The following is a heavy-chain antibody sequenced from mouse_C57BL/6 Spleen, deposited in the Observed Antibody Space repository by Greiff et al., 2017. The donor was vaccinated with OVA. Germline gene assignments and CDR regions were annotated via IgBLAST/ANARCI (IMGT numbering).Heavy chain of an antibody. V-gene: IGHV1-74*01. CDR1: GYTFTSYW. CDR3: ARRGDGYSFDY. J-gene: IGHJ3*01. CDR2: IHPYNSDT. D-gene: IGHD2-3*01. Sequence: QVQLQQPGAELVKPGASVKVSCKASGYTFTSYWMHWVKQRPGQGLEWIGRIHPYNSDTNYNEKFKSKATLTVDKSSSTAYMQLSRLTSDDSAVYYCARRGDGYSFDYWGQGTLVTVSA.